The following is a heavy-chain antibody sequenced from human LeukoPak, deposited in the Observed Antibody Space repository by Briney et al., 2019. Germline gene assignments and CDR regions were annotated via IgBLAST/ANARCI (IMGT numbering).Heavy chain of an antibody. CDR2: ISYDGGNK. J-gene: IGHJ4*02. CDR1: GFTFSDYG. V-gene: IGHV3-30*18. Sequence: PGRSLRLSCAASGFTFSDYGMHWVRQAPGKGLEWVALISYDGGNKFYADSVRDRFTISRDNSKNTLFLQMNSLRIEDTAVYYCAKVFEVRGARRPKGYWSQGTLVIVSS. D-gene: IGHD3-10*01. CDR3: AKVFEVRGARRPKGY.